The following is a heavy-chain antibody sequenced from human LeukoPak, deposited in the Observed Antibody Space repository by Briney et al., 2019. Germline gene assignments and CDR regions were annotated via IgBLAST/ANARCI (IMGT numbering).Heavy chain of an antibody. Sequence: SETLSLTCAVSCGSLTNDDWWNWVRQPPGKGLEWIGEIYHIGSTNYNPSLKSRVTISLDKSKNQFSLKPASVTAADTAIYYCAKGAGGFSYYNWFDPWGQGTLVTVSS. CDR2: IYHIGST. V-gene: IGHV4-4*02. CDR1: CGSLTNDDW. J-gene: IGHJ5*02. D-gene: IGHD5-18*01. CDR3: AKGAGGFSYYNWFDP.